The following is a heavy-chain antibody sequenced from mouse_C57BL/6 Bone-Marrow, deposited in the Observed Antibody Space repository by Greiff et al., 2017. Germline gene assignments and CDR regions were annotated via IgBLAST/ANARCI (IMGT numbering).Heavy chain of an antibody. CDR2: LYPGNSDT. D-gene: IGHD1-1*01. Sequence: EVQLQQSGTVLARPGASVKMSCKTSGYTFTSYWMHWVKQRPGQGLEWIGALYPGNSDTSYNQKFKGKAKLTAVTSASTAYMELSSLTNEDSAVYYCTRRITTVVATADYWGQGTTLTVSS. V-gene: IGHV1-5*01. CDR1: GYTFTSYW. CDR3: TRRITTVVATADY. J-gene: IGHJ2*01.